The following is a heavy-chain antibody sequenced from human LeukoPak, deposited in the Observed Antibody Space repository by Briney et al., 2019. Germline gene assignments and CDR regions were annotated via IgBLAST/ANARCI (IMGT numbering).Heavy chain of an antibody. CDR2: MNPNSGNT. D-gene: IGHD6-19*01. J-gene: IGHJ4*02. Sequence: ASVKVSCKASGYTFTSYDINWVRQATGQGLEWMGWMNPNSGNTGYAQKFQGIVTITRNTSISTAYMELSSLRSEDTAVYYCARVVGWHAEYYFDYWGQGTLVTVSS. CDR3: ARVVGWHAEYYFDY. V-gene: IGHV1-8*03. CDR1: GYTFTSYD.